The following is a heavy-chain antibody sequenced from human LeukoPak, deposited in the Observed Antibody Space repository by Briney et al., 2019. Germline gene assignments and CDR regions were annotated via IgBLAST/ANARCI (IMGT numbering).Heavy chain of an antibody. D-gene: IGHD6-6*01. CDR2: IIPIFGTA. CDR3: ASSHPFGRNNLFDP. CDR1: GGTFSNYA. V-gene: IGHV1-69*01. J-gene: IGHJ5*02. Sequence: GSSVKVSCKASGGTFSNYAISWVRQAPGQGLEWMGGIIPIFGTANYAQKFQGRVTITADESTSTAYMELSSLRSEDTAVYYCASSHPFGRNNLFDPWGQGTLGTVSP.